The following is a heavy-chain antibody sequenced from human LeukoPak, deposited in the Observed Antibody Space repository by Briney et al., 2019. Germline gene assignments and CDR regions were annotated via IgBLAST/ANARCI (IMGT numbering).Heavy chain of an antibody. CDR1: GFTFSSYE. V-gene: IGHV3-64*01. CDR2: ISSNGGST. J-gene: IGHJ6*03. Sequence: GGSLRLSCAASGFTFSSYEMNWVRQAPGKGLEYVSAISSNGGSTYYANSVKGRFTISRDNSKNTLYLQMGSLRAEDMAVYYCAREAVNTANTYYYYMDVWGKGTTVTISS. CDR3: AREAVNTANTYYYYMDV. D-gene: IGHD1/OR15-1a*01.